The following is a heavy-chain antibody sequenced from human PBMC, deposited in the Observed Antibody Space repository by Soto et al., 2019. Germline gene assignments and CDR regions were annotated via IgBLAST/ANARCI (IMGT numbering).Heavy chain of an antibody. J-gene: IGHJ4*02. CDR3: AKEGLPNYYGSGSYYYFDY. CDR1: GFTFSSYG. D-gene: IGHD3-10*01. CDR2: ISYDGSNK. Sequence: GGSLRLSCAASGFTFSSYGMHWVRQAPGKGLEWVAVISYDGSNKYYADSVKGRFTISRDNSKNTLYLQMNSLRAEDTAVYYCAKEGLPNYYGSGSYYYFDYGGQGTLVTVSS. V-gene: IGHV3-30*18.